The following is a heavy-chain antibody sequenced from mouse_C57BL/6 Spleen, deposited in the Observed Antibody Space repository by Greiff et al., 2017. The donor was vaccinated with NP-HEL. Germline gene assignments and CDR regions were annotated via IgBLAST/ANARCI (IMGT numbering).Heavy chain of an antibody. CDR1: GYAFSSYW. CDR3: AREGYYGSSPGAMDY. J-gene: IGHJ4*01. V-gene: IGHV1-80*01. CDR2: IYPGDGDT. D-gene: IGHD1-1*01. Sequence: QVQLKESGAELVKPGASVKISCKASGYAFSSYWMNWVKQRPGKGLEWIGQIYPGDGDTNYNGKFKGKATLTADKSSSTAYMQLSSLTSEDSAVYFCAREGYYGSSPGAMDYWGQGTSVTVSS.